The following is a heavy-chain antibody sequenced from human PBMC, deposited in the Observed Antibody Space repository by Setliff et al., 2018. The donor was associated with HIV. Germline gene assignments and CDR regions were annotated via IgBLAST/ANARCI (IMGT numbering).Heavy chain of an antibody. CDR3: ARRPPLTTGREYYFDF. J-gene: IGHJ4*02. V-gene: IGHV4-4*09. D-gene: IGHD1-1*01. CDR2: IYATGST. CDR1: GGSINSYY. Sequence: LSLTCTVSGGSINSYYWGWIRQPPGKGLEWIGYIYATGSTNYNPSLKGRVTVSVDTAKNQFSLRLSSVTAADTAVYYCARRPPLTTGREYYFDFWGQGTLVTVSS.